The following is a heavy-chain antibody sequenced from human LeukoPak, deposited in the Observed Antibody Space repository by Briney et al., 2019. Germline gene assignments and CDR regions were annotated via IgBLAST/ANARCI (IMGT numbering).Heavy chain of an antibody. Sequence: GGSLRLSCAASGFTFSNYWLSWVRQAPGKGLEWVGNIEQDGSDKNHVDSVEGRFTISRDNAKNPLYLQMNSLRAEDTAVYYCVRRGYVWGSYRYTGGDYWGQGTLVTVSS. J-gene: IGHJ4*02. D-gene: IGHD3-16*02. CDR1: GFTFSNYW. V-gene: IGHV3-7*01. CDR3: VRRGYVWGSYRYTGGDY. CDR2: IEQDGSDK.